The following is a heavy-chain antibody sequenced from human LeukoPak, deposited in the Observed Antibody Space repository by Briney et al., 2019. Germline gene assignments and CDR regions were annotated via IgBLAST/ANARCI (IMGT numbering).Heavy chain of an antibody. Sequence: GGSLRLSCAASGFTFSSYAMSWVRQAPGKGLEWVSAISGSGGSTYYADSVKGRFTIPRDNSKNTLYLQMNSLRAEDTAVYYCAKDYGDLYWYFDLWGRGTLVTVSS. CDR2: ISGSGGST. V-gene: IGHV3-23*01. J-gene: IGHJ2*01. CDR3: AKDYGDLYWYFDL. CDR1: GFTFSSYA. D-gene: IGHD4-17*01.